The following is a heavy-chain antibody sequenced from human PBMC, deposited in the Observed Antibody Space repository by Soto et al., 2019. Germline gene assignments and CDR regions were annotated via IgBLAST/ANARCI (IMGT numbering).Heavy chain of an antibody. D-gene: IGHD5-18*01. V-gene: IGHV4-59*06. Sequence: PSETLSLTCTVSGGSISSYYWSWIRQPPGKGLEWIGYMYYYGSTYYNPSLKSRVTISADTSRDQLSLKLTSVTAADTAVYFCAAGEDGIQVWPYWGQGTLVTVSS. J-gene: IGHJ4*02. CDR2: MYYYGST. CDR1: GGSISSYY. CDR3: AAGEDGIQVWPY.